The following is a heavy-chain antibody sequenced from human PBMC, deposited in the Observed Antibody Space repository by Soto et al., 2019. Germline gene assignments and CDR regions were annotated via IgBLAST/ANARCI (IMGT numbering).Heavy chain of an antibody. D-gene: IGHD3-22*01. CDR1: GFTFSNAW. CDR2: IKSKTDGGTT. Sequence: GGSLRLSCAASGFTFSNAWMNWVRQAPGKGLEWVGRIKSKTDGGTTDYAAPVKGRFTISRDDSKNTLYLQMNSLKTEDTAVYYCTTATYYYDSSGYYYFGFDYWGQGTLVTVSS. J-gene: IGHJ4*02. V-gene: IGHV3-15*07. CDR3: TTATYYYDSSGYYYFGFDY.